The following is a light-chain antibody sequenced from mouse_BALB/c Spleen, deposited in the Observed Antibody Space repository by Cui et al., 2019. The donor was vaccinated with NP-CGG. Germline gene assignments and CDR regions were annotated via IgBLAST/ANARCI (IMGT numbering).Light chain of an antibody. V-gene: IGLV1*01. CDR1: TGTVTTSNY. Sequence: HAVVTQASAPTTSPGETVTLTCRSSTGTVTTSNYANWVQEKPDHLFTGIIGGTNNRAPGVPARFSGSLIGDKAALTITGAQTEDEAIYFCALWYSNHWVFGGGTKLTVL. J-gene: IGLJ1*01. CDR2: GTN. CDR3: ALWYSNHWV.